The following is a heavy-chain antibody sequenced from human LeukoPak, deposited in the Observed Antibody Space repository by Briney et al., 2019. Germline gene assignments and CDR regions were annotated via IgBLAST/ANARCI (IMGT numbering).Heavy chain of an antibody. D-gene: IGHD6-6*01. Sequence: PGGSLRLSCAASGFSFRTYEMNWVRQAPGKGLEWISYISNNGGNTYYADSVKGRFTVSRDNAKNSLYLQMNSLRAEDAAVYYCATATIAGREQVACWGQGTLVTVSS. CDR1: GFSFRTYE. CDR2: ISNNGGNT. V-gene: IGHV3-48*03. J-gene: IGHJ4*02. CDR3: ATATIAGREQVAC.